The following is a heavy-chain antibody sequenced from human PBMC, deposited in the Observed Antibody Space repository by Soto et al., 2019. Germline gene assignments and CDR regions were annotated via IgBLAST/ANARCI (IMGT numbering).Heavy chain of an antibody. D-gene: IGHD6-19*01. Sequence: EVQVLDSGGGLVQPGGSQRLSCEASGFTFSNYAMSWVRQAPGKGLEWVSTISATGSTLYADSVKSRFTISRDNSKNTVYPQMNFLRAEDTAVYYCAKVSNKWAVAQRGYFDYWGQGTLVTVSS. J-gene: IGHJ4*02. CDR2: ISATGST. CDR1: GFTFSNYA. CDR3: AKVSNKWAVAQRGYFDY. V-gene: IGHV3-23*01.